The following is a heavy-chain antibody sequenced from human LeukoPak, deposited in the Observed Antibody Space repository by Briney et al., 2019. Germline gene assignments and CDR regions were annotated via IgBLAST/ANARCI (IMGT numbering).Heavy chain of an antibody. Sequence: ASVKVSCKVSGYTLTELSMHWVRQAPGQRLEWMGWINAGNGNTKYPQKFQGRVTITRDTSASTAYMELSSLRSEDTAVYYCARDRGGSSSWPGDYWGQGTLVTVSS. CDR3: ARDRGGSSSWPGDY. V-gene: IGHV1-3*01. CDR1: GYTLTELS. J-gene: IGHJ4*02. CDR2: INAGNGNT. D-gene: IGHD6-13*01.